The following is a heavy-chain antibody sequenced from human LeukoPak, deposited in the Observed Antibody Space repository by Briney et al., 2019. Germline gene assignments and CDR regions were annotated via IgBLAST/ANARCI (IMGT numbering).Heavy chain of an antibody. CDR2: INSDGITI. CDR3: IASTITTRDF. D-gene: IGHD5/OR15-5a*01. J-gene: IGHJ4*02. Sequence: PGGSLRLSCAASGFTFSNYWIQWVRQVPGKGLMWVSRINSDGITITYADSVKGRFTISRYNAKNTVYLQMNSLTAEDTAVYYCIASTITTRDFWGQGTLVTVSS. V-gene: IGHV3-74*01. CDR1: GFTFSNYW.